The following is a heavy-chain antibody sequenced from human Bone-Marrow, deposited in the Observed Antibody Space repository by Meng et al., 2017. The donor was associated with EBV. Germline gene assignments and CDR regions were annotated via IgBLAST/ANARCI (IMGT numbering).Heavy chain of an antibody. J-gene: IGHJ2*01. D-gene: IGHD3-22*01. V-gene: IGHV4-34*01. CDR3: ARGPPPYYYDSSGYYELDWYFDL. CDR1: GGSFRGYY. CDR2: INHSGST. Sequence: QVQLQQGGAGLLKPSETLSPPCAVYGGSFRGYYWSWIRQPPGKGLEWIGEINHSGSTNYNPSLKSRVTISVDTSKNQFSLKLSSVTAADTAVYHCARGPPPYYYDSSGYYELDWYFDLWGRGTLVTVSS.